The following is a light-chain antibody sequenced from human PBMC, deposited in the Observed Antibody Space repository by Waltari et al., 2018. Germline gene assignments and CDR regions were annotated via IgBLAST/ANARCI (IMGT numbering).Light chain of an antibody. Sequence: DIQMTQSPSTLSASVGDRVTITCRVSQSISSWLAWYQQKPGKAPKLLIYKASSLESGVPSRFSGSGSGTEFTLTISSLQPDDFATYYCQQYNSYSGITFGQGTRLEIK. CDR3: QQYNSYSGIT. CDR2: KAS. CDR1: QSISSW. J-gene: IGKJ5*01. V-gene: IGKV1-5*03.